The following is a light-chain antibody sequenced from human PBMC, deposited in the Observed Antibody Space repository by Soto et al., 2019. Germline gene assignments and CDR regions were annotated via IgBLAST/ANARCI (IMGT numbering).Light chain of an antibody. J-gene: IGKJ1*01. CDR1: QSIGSW. CDR3: QQYNSYSS. Sequence: DIQMTQSPSTLSASVGDRVTITCRASQSIGSWLAWFQQKPGKAPKVLIYKASSLQTGVPERFSGSGSGTEFTLTISSLQPDDFATYYCQQYNSYSSFGQGTKVEIK. V-gene: IGKV1-5*03. CDR2: KAS.